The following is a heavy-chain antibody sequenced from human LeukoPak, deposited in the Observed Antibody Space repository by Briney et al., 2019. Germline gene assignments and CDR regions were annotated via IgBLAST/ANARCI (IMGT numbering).Heavy chain of an antibody. CDR3: AQEFPYYDILTGYSPFDY. V-gene: IGHV1-69*04. CDR2: IIPILGIA. CDR1: GGTFSSYA. D-gene: IGHD3-9*01. J-gene: IGHJ4*02. Sequence: SVKVSCKASGGTFSSYAISWVRQAPGQGLEWMGRIIPILGIANYAQKFQGRVTITADKSTSTAYMELSSLRSEDTAVYYCAQEFPYYDILTGYSPFDYWGQGTLVTVSS.